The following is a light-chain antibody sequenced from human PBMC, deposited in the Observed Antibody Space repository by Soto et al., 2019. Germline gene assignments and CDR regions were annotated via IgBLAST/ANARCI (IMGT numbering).Light chain of an antibody. CDR3: QKYNSAPPWT. Sequence: DIPMTQSPSSLSASVGDRVTITCRASQGISNYLAWYQQKPGKVPKLLIYAASTLQSGVPSRFSGSGSGTDFTLTISSLQPEDVATYYCQKYNSAPPWTFGQGTKVKIK. V-gene: IGKV1-27*01. J-gene: IGKJ1*01. CDR1: QGISNY. CDR2: AAS.